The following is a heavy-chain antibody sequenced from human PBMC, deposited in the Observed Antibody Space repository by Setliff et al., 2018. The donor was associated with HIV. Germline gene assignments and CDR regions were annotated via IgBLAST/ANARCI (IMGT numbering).Heavy chain of an antibody. Sequence: GGSLRLSCAASGFTFSNAWLSWVRQAPGKGLEWVGRTRNKANSYTTEYAASVKGRFTISRDDSKNSLYLQMNSLKTEDTAVYYCARELSGTYFDYWGQGILVTVSS. V-gene: IGHV3-72*01. D-gene: IGHD1-26*01. CDR1: GFTFSNAW. J-gene: IGHJ4*02. CDR3: ARELSGTYFDY. CDR2: TRNKANSYTT.